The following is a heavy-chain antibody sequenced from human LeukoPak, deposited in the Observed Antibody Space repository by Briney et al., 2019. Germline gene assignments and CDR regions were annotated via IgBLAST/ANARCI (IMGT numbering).Heavy chain of an antibody. CDR3: AGGDYSSSFDF. CDR2: IYHSGST. Sequence: SETLSLTCTVSGYTISSGYYWGWIRQPPGKGLEWIGSIYHSGSTYYNPSLKSRVTISVDTSKNQFSLKLSSVTAADTAVYYCAGGDYSSSFDFWGQGTMVTVSS. D-gene: IGHD6-13*01. V-gene: IGHV4-38-2*02. J-gene: IGHJ3*01. CDR1: GYTISSGYY.